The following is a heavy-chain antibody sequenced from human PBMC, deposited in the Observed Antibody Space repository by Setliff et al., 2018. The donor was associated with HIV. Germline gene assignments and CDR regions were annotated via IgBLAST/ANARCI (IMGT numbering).Heavy chain of an antibody. Sequence: GGSLRLSCAASGFNFDDHGMNWVRQVPGKGLEWVSGINSNGGSTGYADSVKGRFTISRDNAKNSLYLQMNSLGAEDTAVYYCARSGGIGNYHWDVWGKGTTVTVSS. CDR2: INSNGGST. J-gene: IGHJ6*03. D-gene: IGHD3-16*01. V-gene: IGHV3-20*04. CDR1: GFNFDDHG. CDR3: ARSGGIGNYHWDV.